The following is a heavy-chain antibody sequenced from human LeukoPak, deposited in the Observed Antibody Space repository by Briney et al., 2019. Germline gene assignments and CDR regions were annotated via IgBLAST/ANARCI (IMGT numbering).Heavy chain of an antibody. Sequence: PPETLSLTCTVSGGSISSTYFWGWIRQPPGKGLEWLGIIYYSGTTYYNPSLKSRVTISVDTSKNQFSLKLSSVTAADTAVYYCARRGLYGSSPFDPWGQGTLVTVSS. CDR2: IYYSGTT. V-gene: IGHV4-39*01. CDR1: GGSISSTYF. D-gene: IGHD2-2*01. CDR3: ARRGLYGSSPFDP. J-gene: IGHJ5*02.